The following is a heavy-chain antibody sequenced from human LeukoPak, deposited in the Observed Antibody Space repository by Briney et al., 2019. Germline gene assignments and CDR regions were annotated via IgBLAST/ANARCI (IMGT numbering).Heavy chain of an antibody. CDR3: ARGSYDFWSGWDDYYMDV. V-gene: IGHV3-7*04. CDR1: GFSMSVYW. Sequence: GGSLRLSCEASGFSMSVYWMSWVRQAPGKGLEWVGNIKQDGSERNYVDSVKGRFTISRDNAKKSLYLQMNSLRAEDTAVYYCARGSYDFWSGWDDYYMDVWGKGTTVTVSS. D-gene: IGHD3-3*01. J-gene: IGHJ6*03. CDR2: IKQDGSER.